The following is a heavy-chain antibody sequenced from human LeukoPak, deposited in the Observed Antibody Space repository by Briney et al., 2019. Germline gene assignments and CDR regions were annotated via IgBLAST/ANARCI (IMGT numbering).Heavy chain of an antibody. V-gene: IGHV1-69*01. CDR3: ATGGLMVYAAFDY. Sequence: SVRVSCKASGGTFSSYAISWVRQAPGQGLEWMGGIIPIFGTANYAQKFQGRVTITADESTSTAYMELSSLRSEDTAVYYCATGGLMVYAAFDYWGQGTLVTVSS. J-gene: IGHJ4*02. CDR2: IIPIFGTA. CDR1: GGTFSSYA. D-gene: IGHD2-8*01.